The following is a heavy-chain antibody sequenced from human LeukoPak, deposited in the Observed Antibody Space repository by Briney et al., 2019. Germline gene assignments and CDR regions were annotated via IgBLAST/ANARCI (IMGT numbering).Heavy chain of an antibody. CDR2: ISGSGGST. D-gene: IGHD2-15*01. CDR3: AKAGSSDINCSGGSCYGDYFEY. Sequence: GGSLRLSCAASGFTFSSYAMSWVRQAPGKGLEWVSAISGSGGSTYYADSVKGQFTISRDNSKNTLYLQMNSLRAEDTAVYYCAKAGSSDINCSGGSCYGDYFEYWGQGTLVTVSS. J-gene: IGHJ4*02. V-gene: IGHV3-23*01. CDR1: GFTFSSYA.